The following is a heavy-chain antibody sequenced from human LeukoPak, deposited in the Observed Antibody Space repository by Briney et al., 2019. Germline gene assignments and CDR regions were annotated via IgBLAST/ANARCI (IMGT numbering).Heavy chain of an antibody. D-gene: IGHD1-26*01. CDR1: GYTFTSYG. Sequence: ASVKVSCKASGYTFTSYGISWVRQAPGQGLEWMGWISAYSGNTNYAQKLQGRVTMTTDTSTSTVYMELSSLRSEDTAVYYCARDSTPTYYSGTYYFEYWGQGTLVTVSS. V-gene: IGHV1-18*01. CDR3: ARDSTPTYYSGTYYFEY. J-gene: IGHJ4*02. CDR2: ISAYSGNT.